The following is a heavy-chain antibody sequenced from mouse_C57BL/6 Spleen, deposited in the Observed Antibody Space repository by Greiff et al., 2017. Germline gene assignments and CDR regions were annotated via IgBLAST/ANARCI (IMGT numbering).Heavy chain of an antibody. CDR1: GYSITSGYY. D-gene: IGHD4-1*01. Sequence: VQLQQSGPGLVKPSQSLSLTCSVTGYSITSGYYWNWIRQFPGNKLEWMGYISYDGSNNYNPSLKNRISITRDTSKNQFFLKLNSVTTEDTATYYCARGNWFDYWGQGTTLTVSS. J-gene: IGHJ2*01. V-gene: IGHV3-6*01. CDR3: ARGNWFDY. CDR2: ISYDGSN.